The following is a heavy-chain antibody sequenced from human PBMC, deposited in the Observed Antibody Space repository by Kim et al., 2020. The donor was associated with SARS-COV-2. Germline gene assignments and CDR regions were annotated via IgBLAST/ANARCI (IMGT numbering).Heavy chain of an antibody. CDR2: IYYSGST. CDR3: ARAKSHITIFGVARGYYFHC. V-gene: IGHV4-31*03. Sequence: SETLSLTCTVSGGSISSGGYYWSWIRQHPGKGLEWIGYIYYSGSTYYNPSLKSRVTISVDTSKNQFSLKLSSVTAAATAVYYCARAKSHITIFGVARGYYFHCWGQGTQVTVSS. CDR1: GGSISSGGYY. J-gene: IGHJ4*02. D-gene: IGHD3-3*01.